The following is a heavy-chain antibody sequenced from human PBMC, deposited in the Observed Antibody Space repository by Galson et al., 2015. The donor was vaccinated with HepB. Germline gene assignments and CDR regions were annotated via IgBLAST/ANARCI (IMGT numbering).Heavy chain of an antibody. CDR3: GRGSLIRPRSVVEY. CDR1: GYTFTGYY. Sequence: SVKVSCKASGYTFTGYYMHWLRQAPGQGLECMGWINVNNGDTSYAPKFQGRITMTRDTSISTVYVELNMLRSDDTAMYYCGRGSLIRPRSVVEYWGRGALVTVSS. CDR2: INVNNGDT. J-gene: IGHJ4*02. D-gene: IGHD2-8*01. V-gene: IGHV1-2*02.